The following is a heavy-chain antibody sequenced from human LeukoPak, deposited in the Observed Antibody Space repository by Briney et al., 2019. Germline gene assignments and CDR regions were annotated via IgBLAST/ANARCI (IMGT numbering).Heavy chain of an antibody. CDR3: ARDQAAAGTRWFDP. Sequence: GGSLRLSCAASGFTFSSHSMTWVRQAPGKGLQWVSSISTTGTYVYYADSVKGRFTISRDNAKNSLYLQMNSLRAEDTAVYYCARDQAAAGTRWFDPRGQGTLVTVSS. V-gene: IGHV3-21*01. J-gene: IGHJ5*02. D-gene: IGHD6-13*01. CDR2: ISTTGTYV. CDR1: GFTFSSHS.